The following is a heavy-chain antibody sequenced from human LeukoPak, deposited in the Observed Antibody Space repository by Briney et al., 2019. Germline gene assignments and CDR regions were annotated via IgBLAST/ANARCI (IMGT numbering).Heavy chain of an antibody. CDR2: INHSGST. CDR3: ARGQTTVTTCYFDY. J-gene: IGHJ4*02. V-gene: IGHV4-34*01. D-gene: IGHD4-17*01. CDR1: GGSFSGYY. Sequence: PSETLSLTCAVYGGSFSGYYWSWIRQPPGKGLEWIGEINHSGSTNYNPSLKSRVTISVDTSKNQFSLKLTSVTAADTAVYYCARGQTTVTTCYFDYWGQGTLVTVSS.